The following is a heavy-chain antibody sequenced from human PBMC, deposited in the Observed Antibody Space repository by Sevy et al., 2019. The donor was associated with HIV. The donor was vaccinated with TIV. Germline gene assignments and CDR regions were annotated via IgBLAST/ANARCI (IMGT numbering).Heavy chain of an antibody. CDR3: AREEITGFDY. J-gene: IGHJ4*02. D-gene: IGHD3-16*01. Sequence: GGSLRLSCAASGFIFSSYAMTWVRQAPGKGLEWVSTISASGGSTYYAYSVKGRFTISRDNSKNTLYLQMNSLRAEDTAVYSCAREEITGFDYWGRGTLVTVSS. CDR2: ISASGGST. V-gene: IGHV3-23*01. CDR1: GFIFSSYA.